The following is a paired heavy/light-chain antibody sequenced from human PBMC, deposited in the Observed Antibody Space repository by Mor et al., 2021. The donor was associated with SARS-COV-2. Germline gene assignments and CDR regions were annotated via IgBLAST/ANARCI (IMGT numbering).Heavy chain of an antibody. V-gene: IGHV3-23*01. D-gene: IGHD3-9*01. Sequence: EVQLLESGGGLVQPGGSLRLSCAASGFTFSSYAMTWVRQAPGKGLEWVSVISGSGGTTYYADSVKGRFTISRDNSENTLYLQMNSLRAEDTAVYYCARGLGDILTGYYNGDSLGFDYWGQGTLVTVSS. CDR1: GFTFSSYA. CDR3: ARGLGDILTGYYNGDSLGFDY. J-gene: IGHJ4*02. CDR2: ISGSGGTT.
Light chain of an antibody. V-gene: IGKV3-15*01. CDR3: QQYNNWPPLT. CDR1: QGVSRS. J-gene: IGKJ4*01. Sequence: EIVMTQSPATLSVSPGERATLSCRASQGVSRSLAWYQQKPGQAPRLLIYGASTRATGIPARFSGSGSGTEFTLTISSLQSEDFAVYYCQQYNNWPPLTFGGGTKVEIK. CDR2: GAS.